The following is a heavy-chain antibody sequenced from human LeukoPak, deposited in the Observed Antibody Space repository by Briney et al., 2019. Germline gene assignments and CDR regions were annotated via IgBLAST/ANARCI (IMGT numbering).Heavy chain of an antibody. Sequence: GGSLRLSCAASGFTFSSYAMHWVRQAPGKGLEWVAVISYDGSNKYYADSVKGRFTISRDNSKNTLYLQMNSLRAEDTAVYYCAKEGPYFASSGMDVWGQGTTVTVSS. CDR2: ISYDGSNK. J-gene: IGHJ6*02. V-gene: IGHV3-30-3*01. CDR1: GFTFSSYA. D-gene: IGHD2/OR15-2a*01. CDR3: AKEGPYFASSGMDV.